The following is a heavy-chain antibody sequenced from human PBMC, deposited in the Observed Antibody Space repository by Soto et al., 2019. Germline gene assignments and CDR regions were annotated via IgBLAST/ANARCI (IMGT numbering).Heavy chain of an antibody. V-gene: IGHV3-33*01. CDR2: IWYDGSNK. CDR3: ARDLSTRYSSSPQYFFDY. D-gene: IGHD6-6*01. Sequence: QVQLVESGGGVVQPGRSLRLSCAASGFIFSNYGMHWVRQAPGKGLEWVAVIWYDGSNKYYTDSVKGRFTISRDNSKNTLYLQMNSLRAEDTAVYYCARDLSTRYSSSPQYFFDYWGQGTLVTVSS. J-gene: IGHJ4*02. CDR1: GFIFSNYG.